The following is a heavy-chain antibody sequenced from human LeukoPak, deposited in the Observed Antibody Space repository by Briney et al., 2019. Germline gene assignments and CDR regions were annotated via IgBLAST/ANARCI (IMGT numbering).Heavy chain of an antibody. J-gene: IGHJ4*02. CDR3: ARDTPWGPLLPFDY. CDR1: GFTFSSYA. D-gene: IGHD2-15*01. CDR2: ISGSGGST. V-gene: IGHV3-23*01. Sequence: PGGSLRLSCAASGFTFSSYAMSWVRQAPGKGLEWVSAISGSGGSTYYADSVKGRFTISRDNAKNSLYLQMNSLRAEDTAVYYCARDTPWGPLLPFDYWGQGTLVTVSS.